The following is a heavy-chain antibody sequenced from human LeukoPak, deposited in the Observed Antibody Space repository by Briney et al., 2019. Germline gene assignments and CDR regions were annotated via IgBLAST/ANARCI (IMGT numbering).Heavy chain of an antibody. Sequence: PGGSLRLSCAASGFTFSDHYMDWIRQAPGKGLEWVARIRNKANSYTTEYAASVEGRFTISRDDSKNSLYLQMNSLKTEDTAVYYCARYQLPVRYFDYWGQGALVTLSS. D-gene: IGHD2-2*01. J-gene: IGHJ4*02. CDR3: ARYQLPVRYFDY. CDR2: IRNKANSYTT. CDR1: GFTFSDHY. V-gene: IGHV3-72*01.